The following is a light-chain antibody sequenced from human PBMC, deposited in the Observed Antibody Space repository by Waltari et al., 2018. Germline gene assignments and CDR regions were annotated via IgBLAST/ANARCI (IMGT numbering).Light chain of an antibody. J-gene: IGLJ2*01. V-gene: IGLV1-40*01. CDR1: SSNIGAGYD. CDR3: QSYASSLSGSV. CDR2: GNS. Sequence: QCGLTQPPSVSGAPGQRVTISCTGSSSNIGAGYDLHWYQLLPGTAPKLLISGNSNRPSGVPDRFSGSKSGTSASLAITGLQAEDEAGYYCQSYASSLSGSVFGGWTKLTVL.